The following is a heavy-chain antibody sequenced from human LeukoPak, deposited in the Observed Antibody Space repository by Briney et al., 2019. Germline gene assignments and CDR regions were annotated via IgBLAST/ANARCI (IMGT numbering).Heavy chain of an antibody. CDR3: ASWGFYDSSGVYFDY. CDR2: INPNSGGT. CDR1: GYTFTGYY. V-gene: IGHV1-2*06. J-gene: IGHJ4*02. D-gene: IGHD3-22*01. Sequence: GASVKVSFKASGYTFTGYYMHWVRQAPGQGLEWMGRINPNSGGTNYAQKFQGRVTMTRDTSISTAYMELSRLRSDDTAVYYCASWGFYDSSGVYFDYWGQGTLVTVSS.